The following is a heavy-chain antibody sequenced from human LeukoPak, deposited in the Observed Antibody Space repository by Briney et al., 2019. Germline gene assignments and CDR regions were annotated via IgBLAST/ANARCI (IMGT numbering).Heavy chain of an antibody. Sequence: SETLSLTCTVYGGSFSDYYLTWIRQPPGKGLEWIGEINHSGSTNYNPSLKSRVTIAVDTSKTQFSLKLTSVTAADTGVYYCARRNPYAWNSASAYYYYMDVWGKGTTVTISS. CDR3: ARRNPYAWNSASAYYYYMDV. CDR2: INHSGST. V-gene: IGHV4-34*01. CDR1: GGSFSDYY. J-gene: IGHJ6*03. D-gene: IGHD1/OR15-1a*01.